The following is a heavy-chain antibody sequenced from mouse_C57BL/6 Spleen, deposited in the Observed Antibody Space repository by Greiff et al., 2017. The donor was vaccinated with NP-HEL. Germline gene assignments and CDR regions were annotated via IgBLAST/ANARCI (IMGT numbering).Heavy chain of an antibody. CDR1: GFTFSSYG. D-gene: IGHD2-4*01. CDR3: ARLYDYDGYYFDY. V-gene: IGHV5-6*02. Sequence: DVKLVESGGDLVKPGGSLKLSCAASGFTFSSYGMSWVRQTPDKRLEWVATISSGGSYTYYPDSVKGRFTISRDNAKNTLYLQMSSLKSEDTAMYYCARLYDYDGYYFDYWGQGTTLTVSS. J-gene: IGHJ2*01. CDR2: ISSGGSYT.